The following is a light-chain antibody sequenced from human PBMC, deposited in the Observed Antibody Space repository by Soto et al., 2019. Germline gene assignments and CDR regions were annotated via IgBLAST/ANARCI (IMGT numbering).Light chain of an antibody. V-gene: IGKV3-20*01. J-gene: IGKJ4*01. Sequence: EIELAQSAYPLSLSPGQSATLSCRASQSVSRHLAWYQQKPGQAPRLLIYGASSRAIGIPDRFSGSGSGTDFTLTISRLEPEDFAVYYCQQYSSSPLTFGGGTKVDIK. CDR3: QQYSSSPLT. CDR1: QSVSRH. CDR2: GAS.